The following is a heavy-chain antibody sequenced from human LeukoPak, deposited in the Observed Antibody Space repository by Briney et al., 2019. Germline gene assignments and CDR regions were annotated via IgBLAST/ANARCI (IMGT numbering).Heavy chain of an antibody. CDR1: GFTFSSYW. D-gene: IGHD1-26*01. CDR2: IKQDGSEE. V-gene: IGHV3-7*01. Sequence: SGGSLRPSCAASGFTFSSYWMSWVRQAPGKGLEWAANIKQDGSEEYYVDSVKGRFTISRDNAKNSLYLQMNSLRAEDTAVYYCARLVGAERLFDYWGQGTLVTVSS. J-gene: IGHJ4*02. CDR3: ARLVGAERLFDY.